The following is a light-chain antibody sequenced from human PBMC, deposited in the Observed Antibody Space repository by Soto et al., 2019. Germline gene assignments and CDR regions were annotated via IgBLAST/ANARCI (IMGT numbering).Light chain of an antibody. CDR3: QQYDSTPPIT. CDR1: QRLTSDY. V-gene: IGKV3-20*01. CDR2: SAS. Sequence: EIVLTQSPGTLALARGEGATLSCRARQRLTSDYLAWYQQKPGLAPRLLIFSASSRATGIPDRFSGSGSGTDFTLTISRLEPEDFAVYFCQQYDSTPPITFGQGTRLEIK. J-gene: IGKJ5*01.